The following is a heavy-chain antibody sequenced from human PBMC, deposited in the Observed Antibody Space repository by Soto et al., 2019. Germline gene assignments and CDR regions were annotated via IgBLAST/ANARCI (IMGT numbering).Heavy chain of an antibody. Sequence: GASVKVSCEASGYTFTDYHIHWVRQAPGQGLEWMGWIYPNSGATDYAQKFQGWVTMTRDTSISTAYLELSRLKSDDTAVYYCARDRRNSWYWLDPWGQGTPVTVSS. V-gene: IGHV1-2*04. CDR1: GYTFTDYH. CDR2: IYPNSGAT. J-gene: IGHJ5*02. D-gene: IGHD4-4*01. CDR3: ARDRRNSWYWLDP.